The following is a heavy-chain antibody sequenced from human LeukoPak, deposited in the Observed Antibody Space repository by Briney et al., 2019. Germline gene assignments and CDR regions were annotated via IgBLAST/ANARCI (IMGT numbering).Heavy chain of an antibody. D-gene: IGHD7-27*01. V-gene: IGHV3-7*01. CDR2: IRPDANDG. CDR1: GFTFSHYW. J-gene: IGHJ4*02. CDR3: ARADWGSIDY. Sequence: AGGSPRLSCAASGFTFSHYWMAWVRQAPGKGLEWVAIIRPDANDGSYVDSVKGRFTISRDNAKNSLYLQLNSLRAEDTAVYFCARADWGSIDYWGQGALVTVSS.